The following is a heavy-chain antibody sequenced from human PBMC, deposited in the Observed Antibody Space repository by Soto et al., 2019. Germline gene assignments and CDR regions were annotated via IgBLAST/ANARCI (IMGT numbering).Heavy chain of an antibody. J-gene: IGHJ6*02. V-gene: IGHV1-69*10. CDR2: IIPFRGRR. Sequence: ASVKVSCKASGGTSNNYVSNWARKAPGQGLEWMGGIIPFRGRRNYVQKFQGRVTITADESTRTAYLELSSLRSEDTAVYYCAREPRTSIFGVVATYGMDVWGQGTTVTVSS. CDR3: AREPRTSIFGVVATYGMDV. CDR1: GGTSNNYV. D-gene: IGHD3-3*01.